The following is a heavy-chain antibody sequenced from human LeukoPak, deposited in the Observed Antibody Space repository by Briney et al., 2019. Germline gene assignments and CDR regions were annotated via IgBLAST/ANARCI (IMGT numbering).Heavy chain of an antibody. V-gene: IGHV3-21*01. CDR2: ISSSSSYI. Sequence: GGSLRLSCAASGFTFSSYSMNWVRQAPGKGLEWVSSISSSSSYIYYADSVKGRFTISRDNAKNSLYLQMNSLRAEDTAVYYCARVEYCSSSSCYQHYYYGMDVWGQGTTVTVSS. CDR1: GFTFSSYS. J-gene: IGHJ6*02. CDR3: ARVEYCSSSSCYQHYYYGMDV. D-gene: IGHD2-2*01.